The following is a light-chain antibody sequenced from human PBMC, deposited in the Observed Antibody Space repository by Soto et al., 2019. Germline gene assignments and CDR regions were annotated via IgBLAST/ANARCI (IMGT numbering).Light chain of an antibody. CDR1: QSISSY. Sequence: DIQMTQSPSSLSASVGDRVTITCRASQSISSYLNWYQQKPGKAPKALIYAASNLQSGVPSRFSGSGSGTDFTLTISSLQPEDFATYYCQQLNSYPITFGQGTRLEIK. V-gene: IGKV1-39*01. CDR2: AAS. CDR3: QQLNSYPIT. J-gene: IGKJ5*01.